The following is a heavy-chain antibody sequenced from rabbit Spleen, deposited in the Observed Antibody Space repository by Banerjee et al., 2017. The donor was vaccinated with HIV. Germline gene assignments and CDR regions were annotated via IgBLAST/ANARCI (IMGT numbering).Heavy chain of an antibody. J-gene: IGHJ4*01. CDR2: IDPIFGST. CDR3: ARVGGVGVYGYATL. V-gene: IGHV1S47*01. D-gene: IGHD6-1*01. CDR1: GFDFSNYG. Sequence: QEQLVESGGGLVQPGGSLKLSCKASGFDFSNYGMNWVRQAPGKGLEWIGYIDPIFGSTYYTNWVNGRFTISSHNAQNTLYLQVKSLTAADTATYFCARVGGVGVYGYATLWGPGTLGHRL.